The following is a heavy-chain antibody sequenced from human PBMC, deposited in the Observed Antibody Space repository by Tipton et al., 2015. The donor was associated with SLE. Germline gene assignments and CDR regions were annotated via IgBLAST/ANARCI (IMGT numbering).Heavy chain of an antibody. CDR3: ARDQIFGASWWFDP. CDR2: IYYSGST. V-gene: IGHV4-31*03. J-gene: IGHJ5*02. D-gene: IGHD3-3*01. Sequence: TLSLTCTVSGGSISSGGYYWSWIRQHPGKGLEWIGYIYYSGSTYYNPSLKSRVTISVDTSKNQFSLKLSSVTAADTDVYYCARDQIFGASWWFDPWGQGSLVTVSS. CDR1: GGSISSGGYY.